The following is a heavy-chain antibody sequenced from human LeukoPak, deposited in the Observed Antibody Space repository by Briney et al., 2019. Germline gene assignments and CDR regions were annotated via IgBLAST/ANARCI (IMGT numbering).Heavy chain of an antibody. V-gene: IGHV4-59*08. CDR1: GGSISSYY. D-gene: IGHD5-24*01. CDR2: IYYSRST. J-gene: IGHJ4*02. Sequence: SETLSLTCTVSGGSISSYYWSWIRQPPGKGLEWIGYIYYSRSTNYNPSLKSRVTISVDTSKNQFSLKLSSVTAADTAVYYCARRARDGFSAELDYWGQGTLVTVSS. CDR3: ARRARDGFSAELDY.